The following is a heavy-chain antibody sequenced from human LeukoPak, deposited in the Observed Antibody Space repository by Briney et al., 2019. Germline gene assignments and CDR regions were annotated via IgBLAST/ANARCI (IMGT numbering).Heavy chain of an antibody. CDR2: ISGSGGST. V-gene: IGHV3-23*01. J-gene: IGHJ4*02. Sequence: AGGSLRLSCAASGFTFSSYAMSWVRQAPGKGLEWVSAISGSGGSTYYADSVKGRFTISRDNSKNTLYLQMNSLRAEGTAVYYCAKDMTTVTYTSDYWGQGTLVTVSS. D-gene: IGHD4-17*01. CDR1: GFTFSSYA. CDR3: AKDMTTVTYTSDY.